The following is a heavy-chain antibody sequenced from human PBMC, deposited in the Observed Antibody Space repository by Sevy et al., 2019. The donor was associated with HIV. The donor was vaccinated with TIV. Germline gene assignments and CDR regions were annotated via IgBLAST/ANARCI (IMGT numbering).Heavy chain of an antibody. V-gene: IGHV3-20*04. D-gene: IGHD2-21*02. J-gene: IGHJ3*02. CDR2: INWNAGST. CDR3: ARGREPYCGGDCYSAFDI. CDR1: GFTFDDYG. Sequence: GGSLRLSCAASGFTFDDYGMSWVRQAPGKGLEWVSGINWNAGSTGYAYSVKGRSTISRDNAKNSLYVQMNSLRAEDTALYYCARGREPYCGGDCYSAFDIWGQGTMVTVSS.